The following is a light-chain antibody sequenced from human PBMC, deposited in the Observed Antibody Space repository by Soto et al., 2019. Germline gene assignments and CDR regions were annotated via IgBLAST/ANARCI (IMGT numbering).Light chain of an antibody. CDR1: SGRSDYT. CDR3: QTWATDIKGQ. V-gene: IGLV4-69*01. J-gene: IGLJ3*02. Sequence: QLVLTQSPSASASLGASVKLSCTLSSGRSDYTIAWHQQQPGKGPRYLMKLYSDGSHIKGDGIPDRFSGSSSGAERYLTISNLQSEDEADYYCQTWATDIKGQFGGGTKLTVL. CDR2: LYSDGSH.